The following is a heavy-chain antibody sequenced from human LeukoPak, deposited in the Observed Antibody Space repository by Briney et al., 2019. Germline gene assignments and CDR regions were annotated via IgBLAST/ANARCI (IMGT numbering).Heavy chain of an antibody. Sequence: PGGSLRLSCAASGFTVSSNYMSWVRQAPGKGLEWVSVIYSGGSTYYADSVKGRFTISRDNSKNTLYLQMNSLRAEDTAVYYCARGDGYNSEISDYWGQGTLVTVSS. CDR3: ARGDGYNSEISDY. CDR2: IYSGGST. V-gene: IGHV3-66*01. J-gene: IGHJ4*02. CDR1: GFTVSSNY. D-gene: IGHD5-12*01.